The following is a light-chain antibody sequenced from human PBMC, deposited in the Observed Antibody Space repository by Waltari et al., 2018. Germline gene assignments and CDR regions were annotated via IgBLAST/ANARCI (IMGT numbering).Light chain of an antibody. CDR1: QSISKW. CDR3: QQYNSYSLLT. J-gene: IGKJ4*01. Sequence: RMTQSPSTLSASAGDRVIISCRASQSISKWLAWYQQKPGKAPKLLIYEASTLPSGVPSRFSGTGSGTDFTLTISSLQPDDFATYYCQQYNSYSLLTFGGGTKVEIK. CDR2: EAS. V-gene: IGKV1-5*03.